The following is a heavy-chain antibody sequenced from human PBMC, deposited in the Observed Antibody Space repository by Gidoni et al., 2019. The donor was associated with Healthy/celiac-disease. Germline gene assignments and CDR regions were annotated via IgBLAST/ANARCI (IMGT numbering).Heavy chain of an antibody. D-gene: IGHD2-15*01. CDR1: GYTFTSYG. CDR3: ARVRYLDDIVVVVAADRYYYYYGMDV. Sequence: QVQLVQSGAEVKKPGASVKVSCKASGYTFTSYGISWVRQSPGQGLEWMGWISAYNGNTNYAQKLQGRVTMTTDTSTSTAYMELRSLRSDDTAVYYCARVRYLDDIVVVVAADRYYYYYGMDVWGQGTTVTVSS. J-gene: IGHJ6*02. V-gene: IGHV1-18*04. CDR2: ISAYNGNT.